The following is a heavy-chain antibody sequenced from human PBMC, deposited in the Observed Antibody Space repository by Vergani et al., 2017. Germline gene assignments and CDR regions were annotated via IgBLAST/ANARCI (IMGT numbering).Heavy chain of an antibody. J-gene: IGHJ4*02. CDR2: INHSGST. D-gene: IGHD3-10*01. CDR1: GGSFSGYY. CDR3: ASYGSGSYYE. V-gene: IGHV4-34*01. Sequence: QVQLHQWGAGLLKPSETLSLTCAVYGGSFSGYYWSWIRQPPGKGLEWIGEINHSGSTNYNPSLKSRVTISVDTSKNQFSLKLSSVTAADTAVYYCASYGSGSYYEWGQGTLVTVSS.